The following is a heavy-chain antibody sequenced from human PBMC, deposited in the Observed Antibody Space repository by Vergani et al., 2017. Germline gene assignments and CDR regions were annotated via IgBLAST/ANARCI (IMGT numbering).Heavy chain of an antibody. D-gene: IGHD3-10*01. CDR3: ARECGDGDYGSGSYDWFDP. CDR1: GGSFSGYY. V-gene: IGHV4-34*01. Sequence: QLQLQESGPGLVKPSETLSLTCAVYGGSFSGYYWSWIRQPPGKGLEWIGEINHSGSTNYNPALKSRVTISVNTAKNTFALKLSTVTAADTAVYYCARECGDGDYGSGSYDWFDPWGQGTLVTVSS. J-gene: IGHJ5*02. CDR2: INHSGST.